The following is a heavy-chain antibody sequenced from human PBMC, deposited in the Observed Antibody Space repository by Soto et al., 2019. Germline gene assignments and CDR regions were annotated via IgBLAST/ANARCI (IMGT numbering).Heavy chain of an antibody. CDR1: GFSLSTSGVG. Sequence: GATLINPAQTLTLTLTFTGFSLSTSGVGVAWVRQPPGRSLDWLALIYWNDDKRYSPSLKSRLTITKDTSKNQVVLTMTNMDPVDKATYYCAHAYYYDSSGASYYYYYGMEVWRQASTVTV. CDR3: AHAYYYDSSGASYYYYYGMEV. J-gene: IGHJ6*02. CDR2: IYWNDDK. D-gene: IGHD3-22*01. V-gene: IGHV2-5*01.